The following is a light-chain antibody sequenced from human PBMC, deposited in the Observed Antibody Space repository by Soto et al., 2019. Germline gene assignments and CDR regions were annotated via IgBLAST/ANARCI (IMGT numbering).Light chain of an antibody. CDR3: QQRNAWRTVVR. Sequence: MVMTQSPATRSVSPGERVTLSCRASQNIYSNIAWYQQRPGQTPRLLIYRASTRATGVPARFSGSGSGTDVSLTIRSRLSEDCAVYCCQQRNAWRTVVRFGGG. CDR1: QNIYSN. J-gene: IGKJ4*02. CDR2: RAS. V-gene: IGKV3-15*01.